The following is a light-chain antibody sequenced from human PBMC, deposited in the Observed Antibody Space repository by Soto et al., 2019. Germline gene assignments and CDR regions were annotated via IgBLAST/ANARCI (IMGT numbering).Light chain of an antibody. V-gene: IGLV2-14*01. Sequence: QSVLTQPASVSGSPGQSITISCTGTSSDIGSYNYVAWYQQFPGKTPKLIIYEVRNRPSGVSFRFSGSKSGNTASLTISGLQAEDEADYYCISYRGSDTSRVFGTGTKVTVL. CDR1: SSDIGSYNY. CDR2: EVR. J-gene: IGLJ1*01. CDR3: ISYRGSDTSRV.